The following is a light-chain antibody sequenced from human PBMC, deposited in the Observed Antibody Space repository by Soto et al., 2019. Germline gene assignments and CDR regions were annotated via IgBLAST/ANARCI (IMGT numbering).Light chain of an antibody. J-gene: IGKJ2*01. Sequence: EIVMTQSPATLYVSPRETDTLSCRVSQTLRTNLAWYQQKRGQTPRLLIYAASTRATGIPARFSGSGSGTEFTLTISNLQAEDFAIYFCHQYNNSPPDTFGQGTKLEIK. CDR2: AAS. CDR3: HQYNNSPPDT. CDR1: QTLRTN. V-gene: IGKV3-15*01.